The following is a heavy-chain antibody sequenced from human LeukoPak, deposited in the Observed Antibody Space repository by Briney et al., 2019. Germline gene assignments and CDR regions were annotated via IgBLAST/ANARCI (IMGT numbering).Heavy chain of an antibody. CDR3: ARHYPPDYTFDC. D-gene: IGHD4-4*01. J-gene: IGHJ4*02. CDR2: IDYSGSP. Sequence: PSETLSLTCAVYGGSFSGYYWSWIRQPPGKGLEWIGYIDYSGSPNYNPSHKSRVTISVDTSKNQFSLKLSSVTAADTAVYFCARHYPPDYTFDCWGRGTLVTVSS. CDR1: GGSFSGYY. V-gene: IGHV4-59*08.